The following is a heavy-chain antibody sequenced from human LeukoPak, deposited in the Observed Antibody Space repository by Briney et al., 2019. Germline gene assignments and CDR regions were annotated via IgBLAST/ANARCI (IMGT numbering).Heavy chain of an antibody. CDR1: GGSISSSSYY. CDR3: ARMERFGVRAYYFDY. J-gene: IGHJ4*02. D-gene: IGHD3-10*01. CDR2: IYYSGST. Sequence: PSETLSLTCTVSGGSISSSSYYWGWIRQPPGKGLEWIGSIYYSGSTYYNPSLKSRVTISVDTSKNQFSLKLSSVTAADTAVYYCARMERFGVRAYYFDYWGQGTLVTVS. V-gene: IGHV4-39*01.